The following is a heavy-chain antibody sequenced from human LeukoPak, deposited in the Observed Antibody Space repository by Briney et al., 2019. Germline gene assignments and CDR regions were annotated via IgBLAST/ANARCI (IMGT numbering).Heavy chain of an antibody. J-gene: IGHJ4*02. CDR2: IHANSGKA. CDR3: ARGHYGGNRYFDN. D-gene: IGHD4-23*01. CDR1: GYTFRDYE. V-gene: IGHV1-8*01. Sequence: ASVRVSCKTSGYTFRDYEINWVRQAPGLGLEWVAWIHANSGKAGSAQKFQGRVTLTRDTSTESAFMELSGLTSDDSATYFCARGHYGGNRYFDNWGQGTLVTVSS.